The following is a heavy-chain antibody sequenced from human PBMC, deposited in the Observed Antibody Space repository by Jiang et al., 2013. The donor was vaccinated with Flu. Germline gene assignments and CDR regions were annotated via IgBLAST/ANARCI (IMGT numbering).Heavy chain of an antibody. D-gene: IGHD1-7*01. Sequence: SGAEVKKPGSSVKVSCKASGGTFSSYAISWVRQAPGQGLEWMGRIIPILGIANYAQKFQGRVTITADKSTGTAYMELSSLRSEDTAVYYCARDRITGTTSGDAFDIWGQGTMVTVSS. CDR2: IIPILGIA. CDR3: ARDRITGTTSGDAFDI. CDR1: GGTFSSYA. V-gene: IGHV1-69*04. J-gene: IGHJ3*02.